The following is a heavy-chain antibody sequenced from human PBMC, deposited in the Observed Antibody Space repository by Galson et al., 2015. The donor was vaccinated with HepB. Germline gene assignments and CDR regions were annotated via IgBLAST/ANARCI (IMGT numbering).Heavy chain of an antibody. Sequence: SVKVSCKVSGYTLTELSMHWVRQAPGKGLEWMGGFDPEDGETIYAQKFQGRVTMTEDTSTDTAYMELSSLRSEDTAVYYCATATPLYNGYGMDVWGQGTTVTVSS. D-gene: IGHD3-10*01. V-gene: IGHV1-24*01. CDR3: ATATPLYNGYGMDV. CDR2: FDPEDGET. CDR1: GYTLTELS. J-gene: IGHJ6*02.